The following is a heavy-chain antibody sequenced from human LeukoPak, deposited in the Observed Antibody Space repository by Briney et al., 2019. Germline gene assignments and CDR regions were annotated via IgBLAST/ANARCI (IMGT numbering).Heavy chain of an antibody. J-gene: IGHJ4*02. Sequence: EAGGSLRLSCAASGFTFSSYWMSWVRQAPGKGLEWVANIKQDGSEKYYVDSVKGRFTISRDNAKNSLYLQMNSLRAEDTAVYYCASLALIPTVTYYFDYWGQGTLVTVSS. V-gene: IGHV3-7*01. CDR1: GFTFSSYW. CDR3: ASLALIPTVTYYFDY. CDR2: IKQDGSEK. D-gene: IGHD4-17*01.